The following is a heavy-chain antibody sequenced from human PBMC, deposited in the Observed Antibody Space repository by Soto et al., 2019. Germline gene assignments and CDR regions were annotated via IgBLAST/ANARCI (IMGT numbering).Heavy chain of an antibody. Sequence: GGSLRLSCAASGFTFSSYAMSWVRQAPGKGLEWVSAISGSGGSTYYADSVKGRFTISRDNSKNTLYLQMNSLRAEDTAVYYCAKDTTPPSGSIWFGDLAPPNAYGMDVWGQGTTVTVSS. CDR1: GFTFSSYA. D-gene: IGHD3-10*01. V-gene: IGHV3-23*01. J-gene: IGHJ6*02. CDR2: ISGSGGST. CDR3: AKDTTPPSGSIWFGDLAPPNAYGMDV.